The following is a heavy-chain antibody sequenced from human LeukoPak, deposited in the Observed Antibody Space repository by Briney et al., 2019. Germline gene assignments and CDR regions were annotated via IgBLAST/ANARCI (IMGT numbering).Heavy chain of an antibody. D-gene: IGHD4-23*01. Sequence: GGSLRLSCAASGFTFGSYSMNWVRQAPGKGLEWVSYISSSSSTIYYADSVKGRFTISRDNVKNSLYLQMNSLRDGDTAVYYCARDPYDYGGNSGMRYWGQGTLVTVSS. V-gene: IGHV3-48*02. CDR1: GFTFGSYS. CDR2: ISSSSSTI. CDR3: ARDPYDYGGNSGMRY. J-gene: IGHJ4*02.